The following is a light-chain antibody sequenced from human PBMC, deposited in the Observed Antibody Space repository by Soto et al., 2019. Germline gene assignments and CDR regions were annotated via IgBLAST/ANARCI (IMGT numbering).Light chain of an antibody. CDR2: DAS. V-gene: IGKV3-11*01. Sequence: EIVLTQSPATLSLSPGERATLSCRASQSVSSYLAWYQQKPGQAPRLLIYDASNRATGIPARFSGSGSGTDCTLTISSLEPEDFGVYYWHERNNWPPRYTFGQGTKLEIK. J-gene: IGKJ2*01. CDR1: QSVSSY. CDR3: HERNNWPPRYT.